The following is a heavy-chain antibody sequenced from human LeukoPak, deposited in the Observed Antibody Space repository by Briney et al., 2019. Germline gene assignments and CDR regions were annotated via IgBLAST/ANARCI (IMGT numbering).Heavy chain of an antibody. CDR2: IYYSGST. CDR1: GGSISSGDYY. CDR3: ARAGGVTTVTHFDY. V-gene: IGHV4-30-4*08. Sequence: PSETLPLTCTVSGGSISSGDYYWSWIRQPPGKGLEWIGYIYYSGSTYYNPSLKSRVTISVDTSKNQFSLKLSSVTAADTAVYYCARAGGVTTVTHFDYWGQGTLVTVSS. D-gene: IGHD4-11*01. J-gene: IGHJ4*02.